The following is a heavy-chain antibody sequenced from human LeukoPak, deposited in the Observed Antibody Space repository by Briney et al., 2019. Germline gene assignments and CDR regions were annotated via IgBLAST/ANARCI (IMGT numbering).Heavy chain of an antibody. V-gene: IGHV4-39*01. CDR2: IYYGGST. D-gene: IGHD3-3*01. J-gene: IGHJ4*02. CDR1: GGSISSSSYY. CDR3: ARLETYYDFWSGPIVFDY. Sequence: SETLSLTCTVSGGSISSSSYYWGWIRQPPGKGLEWIGSIYYGGSTYYNPSLKSRVTISVDTSKNQFSLKLSSVTAADTAVYYCARLETYYDFWSGPIVFDYWGQGTLVTVSS.